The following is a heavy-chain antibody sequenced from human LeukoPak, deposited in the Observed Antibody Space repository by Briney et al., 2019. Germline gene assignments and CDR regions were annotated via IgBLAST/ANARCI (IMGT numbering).Heavy chain of an antibody. D-gene: IGHD6-6*01. CDR3: AKDSSARRALHLDY. Sequence: PGGSLRLSCAASGFTFSSYSMNWVRQAPGKGLEWVAFIRYDGSNKYYADSVKGRLTISRDNSKNTLYLQMNSLRAEDTAVYYCAKDSSARRALHLDYWGQGTLVTVSS. J-gene: IGHJ4*02. CDR1: GFTFSSYS. CDR2: IRYDGSNK. V-gene: IGHV3-30*02.